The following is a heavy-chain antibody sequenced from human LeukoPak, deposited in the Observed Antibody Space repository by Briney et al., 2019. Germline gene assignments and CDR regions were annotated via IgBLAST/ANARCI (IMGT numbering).Heavy chain of an antibody. CDR2: IYYSGST. V-gene: IGHV4-31*03. Sequence: SETLSLTCTVSGGSISSGGYYWSWIRQHPGKGLEWIGYIYYSGSTYYNPSLKSRVTISVDTSKNQFSLKLSSVTAADTAVYYCARAGSPGPITMIVVAYFDYWGQGTLVTVSS. D-gene: IGHD3-22*01. J-gene: IGHJ4*02. CDR1: GGSISSGGYY. CDR3: ARAGSPGPITMIVVAYFDY.